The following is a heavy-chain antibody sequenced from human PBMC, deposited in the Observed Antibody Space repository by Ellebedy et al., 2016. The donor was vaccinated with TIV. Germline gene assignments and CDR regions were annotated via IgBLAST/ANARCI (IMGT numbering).Heavy chain of an antibody. J-gene: IGHJ4*02. CDR1: GFTFDDYA. V-gene: IGHV3-9*01. D-gene: IGHD6-13*01. CDR3: AKDIRRGMGFDY. Sequence: SLKISCAASGFTFDDYAMPWVRQDPGKGLEWVSRISWNSGSIGYADSVKGRFTISRDNAKNSLYLQMNSLRAEDTAFYYCAKDIRRGMGFDYWGQGTLVIVSS. CDR2: ISWNSGSI.